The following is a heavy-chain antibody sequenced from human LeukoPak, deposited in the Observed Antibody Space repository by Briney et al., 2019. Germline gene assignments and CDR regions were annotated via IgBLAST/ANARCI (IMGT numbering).Heavy chain of an antibody. V-gene: IGHV3-23*01. J-gene: IGHJ6*03. Sequence: GGSLRLSCAASGLTFSSYTMSWVRQAPGKGLEWVSAISGSGGSTYHADSVEGRFTISRDNSKNTLYLQMNSLRAEDTAVYYCANGLIGGYYYMDVWGKGTTVTVPS. D-gene: IGHD2/OR15-2a*01. CDR2: ISGSGGST. CDR1: GLTFSSYT. CDR3: ANGLIGGYYYMDV.